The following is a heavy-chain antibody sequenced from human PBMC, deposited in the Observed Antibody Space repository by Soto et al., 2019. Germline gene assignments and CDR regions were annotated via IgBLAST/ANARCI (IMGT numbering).Heavy chain of an antibody. CDR1: GYTFTSYD. Sequence: QVQLVQSGAEVKKPGASVKVSCKASGYTFTSYDINWVRQATGQGLEWMGWMNRNSGNTGYAQKFQGRATMTRNTPISTAYMERSSLRSEDTAVYYCARDPDIVATGGMDVWGQGTTVTVSS. J-gene: IGHJ6*02. CDR3: ARDPDIVATGGMDV. D-gene: IGHD5-12*01. V-gene: IGHV1-8*01. CDR2: MNRNSGNT.